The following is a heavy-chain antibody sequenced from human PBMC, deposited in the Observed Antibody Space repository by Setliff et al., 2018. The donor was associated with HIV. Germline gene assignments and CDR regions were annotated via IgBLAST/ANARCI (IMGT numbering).Heavy chain of an antibody. Sequence: PRLTFTEASGFIFSDYYMTWIRQTPGKGLECISYISASGASTEYADSVRGRVTIARDNADNSLYLQMTGLRVEDTAVYYCAAQGVLWGQGTLVTVSS. CDR3: AAQGVL. CDR1: GFIFSDYY. CDR2: ISASGAST. D-gene: IGHD2-8*01. V-gene: IGHV3-11*04. J-gene: IGHJ1*01.